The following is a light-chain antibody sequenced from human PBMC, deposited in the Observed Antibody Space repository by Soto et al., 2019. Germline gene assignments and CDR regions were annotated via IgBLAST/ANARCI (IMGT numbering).Light chain of an antibody. CDR2: GAS. CDR1: QSVRSN. V-gene: IGKV3-15*01. Sequence: EILLTQSPATLSVSPGERVTLSCRASQSVRSNLAWYQQRPGQAPRLLIYGASTRATGIPARFSGSGSGTEFTLTIRSLQSEDFAVYFCQQYTNWPLTFGGGTKEEIK. CDR3: QQYTNWPLT. J-gene: IGKJ4*01.